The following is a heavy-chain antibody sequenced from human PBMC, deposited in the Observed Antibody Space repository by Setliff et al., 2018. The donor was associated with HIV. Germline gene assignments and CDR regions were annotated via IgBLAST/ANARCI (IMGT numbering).Heavy chain of an antibody. CDR3: ARRSPGGGYYMDV. CDR2: IYNTGST. J-gene: IGHJ6*03. CDR1: GGSISSGGFY. Sequence: SETLSLTCTVTGGSISSGGFYWTWIRQHPGKGLEWIGYIYNTGSTYHSPSLESRVTISIDTSKNQFSLKLSSVTAADTAMYYCARRSPGGGYYMDVWGKGTTVTVSS. D-gene: IGHD3-16*01. V-gene: IGHV4-31*03.